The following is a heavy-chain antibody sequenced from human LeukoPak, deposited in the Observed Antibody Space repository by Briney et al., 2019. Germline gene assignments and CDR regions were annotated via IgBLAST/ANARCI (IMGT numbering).Heavy chain of an antibody. Sequence: GALRLSCAASGFTFNSYDMTWVRQAPGRGLEWVSSISTGNSYTYYADSVKGRFTISRDNAKNSLYLQMNSLRAEDTAVYYCARARWGDEFDYWGQGTLVTVSS. CDR3: ARARWGDEFDY. CDR2: ISTGNSYT. J-gene: IGHJ4*02. V-gene: IGHV3-21*01. CDR1: GFTFNSYD. D-gene: IGHD3-10*01.